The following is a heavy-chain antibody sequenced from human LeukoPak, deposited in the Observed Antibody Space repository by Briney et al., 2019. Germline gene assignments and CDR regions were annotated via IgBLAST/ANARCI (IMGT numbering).Heavy chain of an antibody. J-gene: IGHJ4*02. V-gene: IGHV3-53*01. CDR1: GFTVSSNS. Sequence: GGSLRLSCTVSGFTVSSNSMSWVRQAPGKGLEWVSFIYSDNTHYSDSVKGRFTISRDNSKNTLYLQMNSLRAEDTAVYYCARENQYYDFWSGSLYYFDYWGQGTLVTVSS. CDR2: IYSDNT. D-gene: IGHD3-3*01. CDR3: ARENQYYDFWSGSLYYFDY.